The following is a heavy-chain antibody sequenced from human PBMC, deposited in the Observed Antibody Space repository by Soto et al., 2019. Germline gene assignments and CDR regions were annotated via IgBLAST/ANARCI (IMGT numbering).Heavy chain of an antibody. D-gene: IGHD3-22*01. CDR1: GGSISSGDSY. J-gene: IGHJ3*02. CDR2: IYCSGST. CDR3: ARAAKTYYYDSSGYYYTFDI. V-gene: IGHV4-30-4*01. Sequence: QVQLQESGPGLVKPSQTLSLTCTVSGGSISSGDSYWSWIRQPPGRGLEWIGYIYCSGSTYYTPSLKDRVTISVDTSKNQFSLQLSSVTAADTAVYYCARAAKTYYYDSSGYYYTFDIWGQGTMVTVSS.